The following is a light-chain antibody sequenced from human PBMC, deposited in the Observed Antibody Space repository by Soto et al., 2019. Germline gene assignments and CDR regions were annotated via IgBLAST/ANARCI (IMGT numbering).Light chain of an antibody. V-gene: IGKV3-20*01. CDR2: AAS. J-gene: IGKJ2*01. CDR3: QHYDSSPPYT. Sequence: EIVLTQSPVTLSLSPGERATLSCRASRSFASSYLGWYQQKPGQAPRLLIYAASTRATGIPDRFSGSGSATDFTLTIIRLEPEDSAVYYCQHYDSSPPYTFGQGTKLEIK. CDR1: RSFASSY.